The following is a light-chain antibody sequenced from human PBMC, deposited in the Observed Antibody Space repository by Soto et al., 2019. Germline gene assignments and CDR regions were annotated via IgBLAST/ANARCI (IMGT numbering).Light chain of an antibody. Sequence: QSVLTQPPSVSGAPVQRVTISCTGSTSNIGAGYEVHWYQQVPGTAPKLLVSGHNNRPAEVPDRFFGSKSGTSASLTITGLLAEDEADYDCQSFDSSLGGSGVFGGGTKLTVL. V-gene: IGLV1-40*01. CDR1: TSNIGAGYE. CDR3: QSFDSSLGGSGV. J-gene: IGLJ3*02. CDR2: GHN.